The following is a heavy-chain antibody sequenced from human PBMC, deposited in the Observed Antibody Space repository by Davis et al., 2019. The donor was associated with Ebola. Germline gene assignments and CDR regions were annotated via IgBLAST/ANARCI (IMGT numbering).Heavy chain of an antibody. J-gene: IGHJ4*02. V-gene: IGHV3-7*01. Sequence: PGGSLRLSCAASGFTFNKYWMHWVRQAPGKGLEWVANINQDGSQQYFVDSVKGRFSISRDNAKNSLYLHMNSLRAEDTAVYYCARDMISGWKFDYWGQGSLVTVSS. D-gene: IGHD6-19*01. CDR3: ARDMISGWKFDY. CDR1: GFTFNKYW. CDR2: INQDGSQQ.